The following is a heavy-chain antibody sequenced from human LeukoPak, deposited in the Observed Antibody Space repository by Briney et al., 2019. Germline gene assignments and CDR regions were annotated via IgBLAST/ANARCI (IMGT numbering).Heavy chain of an antibody. V-gene: IGHV3-23*01. CDR3: ARRAGAYSHPYDY. J-gene: IGHJ4*02. Sequence: GGSLRLSCAASGFTFSSYGMNWVRQAPGKGVEWVSGISGSGGTTYYADSVKGRFTISRDNSKNTLYLQMNSLRAEDTAVYYCARRAGAYSHPYDYWGQGTLVTVSS. CDR2: ISGSGGTT. CDR1: GFTFSSYG. D-gene: IGHD4/OR15-4a*01.